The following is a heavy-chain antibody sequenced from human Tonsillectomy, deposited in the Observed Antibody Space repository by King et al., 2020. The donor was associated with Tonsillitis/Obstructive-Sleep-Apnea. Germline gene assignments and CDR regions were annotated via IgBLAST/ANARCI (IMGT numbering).Heavy chain of an antibody. V-gene: IGHV3-30*01. J-gene: IGHJ4*02. D-gene: IGHD3-3*01. CDR3: ARVESSLWSGIIDY. CDR1: GFTFSSYA. Sequence: VQLVESGGGVVQPGRSLRLSCAASGFTFSSYAMHWVRQAPGKGLEWVAVISYDGSNKYYADSVKGRFTISRDNSKDTLYLQMNSLRAEDTAVYYCARVESSLWSGIIDYWGQGTLVTVSS. CDR2: ISYDGSNK.